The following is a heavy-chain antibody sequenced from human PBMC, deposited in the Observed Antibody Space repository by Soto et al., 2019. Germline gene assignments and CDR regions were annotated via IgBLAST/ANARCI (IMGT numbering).Heavy chain of an antibody. CDR1: GFPFSSYA. CDR3: AKDQQWLRYYFDY. J-gene: IGHJ4*02. CDR2: ISGSGGST. D-gene: IGHD5-12*01. V-gene: IGHV3-23*01. Sequence: GESLKISCAASGFPFSSYAMSWVRQAPGKGLEWVSAISGSGGSTYYADSVKGRFTISRDNSKNTLDLQMNSLRAEDTAVYYCAKDQQWLRYYFDYWGQGTLVTVSS.